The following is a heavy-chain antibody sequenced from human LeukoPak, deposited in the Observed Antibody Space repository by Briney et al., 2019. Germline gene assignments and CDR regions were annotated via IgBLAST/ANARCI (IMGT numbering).Heavy chain of an antibody. CDR2: IYYSGST. CDR3: ARLGVVATIPPTYSFDY. D-gene: IGHD5-12*01. V-gene: IGHV4-39*01. Sequence: SETLSLTCTVSGGSISGSSYYWGWLRQPPGTALEWIGSIYYSGSTYSNPSLKSRVTISLDTSKSQFSLRLRSVTAADTAVYYCARLGVVATIPPTYSFDYWGQGTLVTVSS. CDR1: GGSISGSSYY. J-gene: IGHJ4*02.